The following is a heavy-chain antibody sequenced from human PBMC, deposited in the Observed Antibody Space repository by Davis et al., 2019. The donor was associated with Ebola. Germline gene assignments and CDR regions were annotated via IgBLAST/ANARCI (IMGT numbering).Heavy chain of an antibody. CDR3: AKAYRATRLYYYYYGMDV. Sequence: GESLKISCAASGFTFSSYAMSWVRQAPGXGRDGVSAISGSGGSTYYADSVKGRFTISRDNSKNTLYLQMNSLRAEDTAVYYCAKAYRATRLYYYYYGMDVWGQGTTVTVSS. D-gene: IGHD5-12*01. V-gene: IGHV3-23*01. CDR2: ISGSGGST. J-gene: IGHJ6*02. CDR1: GFTFSSYA.